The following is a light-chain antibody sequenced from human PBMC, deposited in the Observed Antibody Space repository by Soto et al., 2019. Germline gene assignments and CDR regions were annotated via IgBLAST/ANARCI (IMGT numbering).Light chain of an antibody. CDR1: QSVSSY. J-gene: IGKJ5*01. CDR3: QQRSNWPIT. Sequence: EIVFTQSPATLSLSPGERATLSCRASQSVSSYFAWYQQKPGQAPRLLIYDASNRATGIPARFIGSGSGTDFTLTISSLEPEDFAVYYCQQRSNWPITFGQGTRLEIK. V-gene: IGKV3-11*01. CDR2: DAS.